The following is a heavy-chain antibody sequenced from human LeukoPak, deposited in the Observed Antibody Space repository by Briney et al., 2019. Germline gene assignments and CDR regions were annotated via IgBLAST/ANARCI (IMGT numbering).Heavy chain of an antibody. CDR1: GFIFNNYA. D-gene: IGHD6-19*01. CDR3: AKDNRRHYTSGPNPDSLH. V-gene: IGHV3-9*01. Sequence: SLILSCAGSGFIFNNYAMHWVRQPPGKGLEWVSGISWNSGSIDYADSVKGRFTISRDNAKNSLHLQMNSLRVEDTAFYYCAKDNRRHYTSGPNPDSLHWGQGALVTVSS. CDR2: ISWNSGSI. J-gene: IGHJ4*02.